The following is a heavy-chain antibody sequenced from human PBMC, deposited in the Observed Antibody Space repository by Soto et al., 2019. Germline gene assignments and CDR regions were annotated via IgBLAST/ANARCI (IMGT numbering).Heavy chain of an antibody. J-gene: IGHJ5*02. CDR2: IYHSGST. Sequence: SETLSLTCAVSGGSISSSNWWSWVRQPPGKGLEWIGEIYHSGSTNYNPSLKSRVTISVDKSKNQFSLKLSSVTAADTAVYYCARLTTEVVPAASVEYNWFDPWGQGTLVTVSS. D-gene: IGHD2-2*01. CDR1: GGSISSSNW. V-gene: IGHV4-4*02. CDR3: ARLTTEVVPAASVEYNWFDP.